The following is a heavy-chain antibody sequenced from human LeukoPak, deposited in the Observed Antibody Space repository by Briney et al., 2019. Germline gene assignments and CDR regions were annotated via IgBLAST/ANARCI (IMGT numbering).Heavy chain of an antibody. D-gene: IGHD3-3*01. CDR2: IYYSGST. J-gene: IGHJ5*02. Sequence: SETLSLTCTVSGGSISSSSYYWGWIRQPPGKGLEWIGSIYYSGSTYYNPSLKSRVTISVDTSKKQFFLNLSSVTAADTAVYYCTRVGFWSGYYHFDPWGQGTLVTVSS. CDR1: GGSISSSSYY. V-gene: IGHV4-39*07. CDR3: TRVGFWSGYYHFDP.